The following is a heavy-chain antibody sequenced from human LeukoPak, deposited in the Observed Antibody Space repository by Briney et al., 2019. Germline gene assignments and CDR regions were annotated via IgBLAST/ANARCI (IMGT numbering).Heavy chain of an antibody. V-gene: IGHV3-30*18. D-gene: IGHD6-19*01. Sequence: GGSQRLSCAASGLTFSIYGMHCVRQAPGKGLEGVAVISYYGSNKYYADSVKGRFTICRDNSKNTLYLQMNSLRAEDTAVYYCAKDGRTAGYSSGWYTHYYGMDVWGQGTTVTVSS. J-gene: IGHJ6*02. CDR1: GLTFSIYG. CDR3: AKDGRTAGYSSGWYTHYYGMDV. CDR2: ISYYGSNK.